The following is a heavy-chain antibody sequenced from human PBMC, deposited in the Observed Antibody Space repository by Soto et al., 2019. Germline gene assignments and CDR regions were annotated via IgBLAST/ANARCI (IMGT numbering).Heavy chain of an antibody. J-gene: IGHJ6*02. CDR3: ARPLRDRNYYYGMAV. D-gene: IGHD3-22*01. Sequence: QVQLVQSGAEMQQPGASVRVSCKASGGTFSKYAFSWVRQAPGQGLEWLGGTIPMFGTPNYAQKFQGRVAISAEESTATVYMELSSLSSEDTAVYFCARPLRDRNYYYGMAVWGQWTTVTVSS. CDR2: TIPMFGTP. V-gene: IGHV1-69*01. CDR1: GGTFSKYA.